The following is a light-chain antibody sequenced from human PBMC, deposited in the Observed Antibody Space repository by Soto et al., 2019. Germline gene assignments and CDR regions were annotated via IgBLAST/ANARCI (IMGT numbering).Light chain of an antibody. CDR2: DVS. CDR3: SSYTSTSAPYV. Sequence: QSVLTQPASVSGFPGQSITISCTGTSSDIGGYDYVSWYQQHPGKAPKLIIYDVSGRPSGVSNRFSGSKSANTASLTISGLQAGDEAEYHCSSYTSTSAPYVFGTGTKVTVL. CDR1: SSDIGGYDY. J-gene: IGLJ1*01. V-gene: IGLV2-14*03.